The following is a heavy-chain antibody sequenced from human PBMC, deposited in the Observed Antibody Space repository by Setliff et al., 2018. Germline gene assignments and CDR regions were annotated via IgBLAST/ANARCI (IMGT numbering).Heavy chain of an antibody. D-gene: IGHD3-22*01. J-gene: IGHJ4*02. V-gene: IGHV4-30-4*03. CDR3: RVWVTMIEVDS. CDR2: IHNSGTA. Sequence: PSETLSLTCTVSGGSISSDDNYWSWIRLPPGKGLEWIGYIHNSGTAYYNPSLRSRLTISVDTSKNQFSLKLTSVTAADTAVYYCRVWVTMIEVDSWAQGTLVTVSS. CDR1: GGSISSDDNY.